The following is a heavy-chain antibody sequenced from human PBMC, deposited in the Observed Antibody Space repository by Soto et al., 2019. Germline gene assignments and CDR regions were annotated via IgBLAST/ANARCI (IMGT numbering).Heavy chain of an antibody. CDR1: AGSISSYY. CDR2: IYYSGST. CDR3: ARGGGRITIFGVGYYGMDV. Sequence: PSETLSLTCTVSAGSISSYYWSWIRQPPGKGLEWIGYIYYSGSTNYNPSLKSRVTISVDTSKNQFSLKLSSVTAADTAVYYCARGGGRITIFGVGYYGMDVWGQGTTVTVSS. J-gene: IGHJ6*02. D-gene: IGHD3-3*01. V-gene: IGHV4-59*01.